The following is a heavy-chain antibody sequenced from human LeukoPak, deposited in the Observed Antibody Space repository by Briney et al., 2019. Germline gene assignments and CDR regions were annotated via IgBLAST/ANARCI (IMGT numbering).Heavy chain of an antibody. D-gene: IGHD6-13*01. CDR1: GFTFDDYG. CDR2: INWNGGST. CDR3: ARFGSSSWYFFDY. J-gene: IGHJ4*02. V-gene: IGHV3-20*01. Sequence: GGSLRLSCAASGFTFDDYGMSWVRQAPGKGLEWVPGINWNGGSTGYADSVKGRFTISRDNAKNSLYLQMNSLRAEDTALYHCARFGSSSWYFFDYWGQGTLVTVSS.